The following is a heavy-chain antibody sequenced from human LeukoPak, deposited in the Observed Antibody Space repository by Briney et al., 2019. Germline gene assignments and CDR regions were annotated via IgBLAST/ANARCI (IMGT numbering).Heavy chain of an antibody. V-gene: IGHV3-23*01. D-gene: IGHD3-22*01. CDR3: AKDPRGSGYSLYFDY. CDR2: ISGSGGST. J-gene: IGHJ4*02. Sequence: GGSLRLSCAASGFTFSSSAMSWVRQAPGKGLEWVSAISGSGGSTYYADSVKGRFTISRDNSKNTLYLQMNSLRAEDTAVYYCAKDPRGSGYSLYFDYWGQGTLVTVSS. CDR1: GFTFSSSA.